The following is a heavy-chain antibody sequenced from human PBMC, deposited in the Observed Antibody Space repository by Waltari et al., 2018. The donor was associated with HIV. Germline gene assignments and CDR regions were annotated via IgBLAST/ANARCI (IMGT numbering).Heavy chain of an antibody. V-gene: IGHV4-34*01. CDR2: ISQRRIT. CDR1: GGSFSDYY. J-gene: IGHJ4*02. Sequence: QVQLQQWGAGLLKPSETLSLTCAVSGGSFSDYYWSWIRQPPGKGLEWIGEISQRRITNYNPSRKSRVSISVDTSKNQFSLKLTSVTAADTAVYYCATMRSTIEGPPSDSWGQGTLVTVSS. D-gene: IGHD1-26*01. CDR3: ATMRSTIEGPPSDS.